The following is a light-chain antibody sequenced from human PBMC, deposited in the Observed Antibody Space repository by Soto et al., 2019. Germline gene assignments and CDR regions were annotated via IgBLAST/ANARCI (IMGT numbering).Light chain of an antibody. V-gene: IGLV1-44*01. CDR1: SSNIGSNT. CDR2: NNN. Sequence: QSVLTQPPSASGTPGQRVTISCSGSSSNIGSNTVNWYQQLPGTAPKLLIYNNNRRPSGVPDRFSGSKSGTSASLAVGGLQSEDEADYYCAAWDDRLNGDVFGTGTKVTVL. CDR3: AAWDDRLNGDV. J-gene: IGLJ1*01.